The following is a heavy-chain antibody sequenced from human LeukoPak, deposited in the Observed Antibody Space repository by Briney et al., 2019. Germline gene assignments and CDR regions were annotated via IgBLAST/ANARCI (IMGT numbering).Heavy chain of an antibody. CDR1: GFTFSRCW. J-gene: IGHJ3*02. CDR3: ARDVEGGTFDI. D-gene: IGHD3-16*01. Sequence: GGSLRLSCAASGFTFSRCWMNWVRQAPGRGLEWVANIDQSGGRNNYVDSVKGRFTISRDNAKNSLFLEMSSLRADDTAVYFCARDVEGGTFDIWGQGTTVTVSS. CDR2: IDQSGGRN. V-gene: IGHV3-7*05.